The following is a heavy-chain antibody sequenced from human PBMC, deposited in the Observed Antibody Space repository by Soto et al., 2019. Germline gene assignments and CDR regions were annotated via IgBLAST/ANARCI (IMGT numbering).Heavy chain of an antibody. Sequence: ASVKVSCKASGYTFNSYYMHWVRQAPGQGLEWMGMINPSGGSTSYAQKFQGRVTMTRDTSTSTVYMELSSLRSEDTAVYYCARAPSYDILTGFYEDYYYYYMDVWGKGTTVTVSS. CDR1: GYTFNSYY. D-gene: IGHD3-9*01. J-gene: IGHJ6*03. V-gene: IGHV1-46*02. CDR3: ARAPSYDILTGFYEDYYYYYMDV. CDR2: INPSGGST.